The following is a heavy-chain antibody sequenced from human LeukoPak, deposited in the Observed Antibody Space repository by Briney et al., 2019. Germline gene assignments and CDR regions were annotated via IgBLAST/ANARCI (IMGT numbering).Heavy chain of an antibody. Sequence: ASVKVSCKASGYTFTGYYMHWARQAPGQGLEWMGWINPNSGGTNYAQKFQGRVTMTRDTSISTAYMELSRLRSDDTAVYYCAGVRITMVRGVPNWFDPWGQGTLVTVSS. J-gene: IGHJ5*02. CDR1: GYTFTGYY. CDR3: AGVRITMVRGVPNWFDP. V-gene: IGHV1-2*02. D-gene: IGHD3-10*01. CDR2: INPNSGGT.